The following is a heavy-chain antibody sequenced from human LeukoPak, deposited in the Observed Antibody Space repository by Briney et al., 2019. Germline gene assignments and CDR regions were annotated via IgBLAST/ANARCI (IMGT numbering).Heavy chain of an antibody. CDR3: ASSQSEYYYDSSGSGYFQH. J-gene: IGHJ1*01. V-gene: IGHV4-30-4*01. CDR2: IYYSGST. Sequence: SQTLSLTCTVSGGSISSGDYYWSWIRQPPGKGLEWIGYIYYSGSTYYNPSLKSRVTISVDTSKNQFSLKLSSVTAADTAVYYCASSQSEYYYDSSGSGYFQHWGQGTLVTVSS. CDR1: GGSISSGDYY. D-gene: IGHD3-22*01.